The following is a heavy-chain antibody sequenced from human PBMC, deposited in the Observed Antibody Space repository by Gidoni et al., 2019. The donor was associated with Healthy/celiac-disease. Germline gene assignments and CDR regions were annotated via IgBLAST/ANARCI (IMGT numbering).Heavy chain of an antibody. CDR1: GFTFADYA. D-gene: IGHD3-22*01. CDR2: ISWNSGSI. J-gene: IGHJ3*02. Sequence: EVQLVESGGGLVQPGRSLRLSCAASGFTFADYAMHWVRQAPGKGLEVVSGISWNSGSIGYADSVKGRFTISRDNAKNSLYLQMNSLRAEDTALYYCAKDILASGDSSGGGAFDIWGQGTMVTVSS. V-gene: IGHV3-9*01. CDR3: AKDILASGDSSGGGAFDI.